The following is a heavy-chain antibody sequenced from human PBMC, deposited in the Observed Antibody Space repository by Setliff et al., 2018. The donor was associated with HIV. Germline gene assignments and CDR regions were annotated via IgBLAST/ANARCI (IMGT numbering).Heavy chain of an antibody. D-gene: IGHD2-15*01. CDR2: IYISGST. Sequence: SETLSLTCTVSGGSITSYYWSWIRQPAGKGLEWFGRIYISGSTNYNPSFESRVTMSIDTSKNQFSLKLSSVTAADTAVYYCAREGWSDHYYYYMDVWDKGTTVTVSS. V-gene: IGHV4-4*07. CDR1: GGSITSYY. CDR3: AREGWSDHYYYYMDV. J-gene: IGHJ6*03.